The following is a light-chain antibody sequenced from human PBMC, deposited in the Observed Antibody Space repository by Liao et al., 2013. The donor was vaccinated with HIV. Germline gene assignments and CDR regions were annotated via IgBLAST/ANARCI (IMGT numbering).Light chain of an antibody. Sequence: SYXLTQPPSVSVAPGKTARITCGGNNIGSKSVHWYQQKPGQAPVLVIYYDSDRPSGIPERFSGSNSGNTATLTISRVEAGDEADYYCQVWDSSSDHLYVFGTGTKVTVL. CDR3: QVWDSSSDHLYV. CDR2: YDS. J-gene: IGLJ1*01. CDR1: NIGSKS. V-gene: IGLV3-21*01.